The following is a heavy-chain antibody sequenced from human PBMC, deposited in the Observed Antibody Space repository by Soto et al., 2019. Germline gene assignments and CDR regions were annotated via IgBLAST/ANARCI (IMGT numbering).Heavy chain of an antibody. CDR2: ISAYNGNT. D-gene: IGHD3-3*01. V-gene: IGHV1-18*01. CDR3: ARLYYDFWSGYSPYYYYGMDV. J-gene: IGHJ6*02. CDR1: GYTFTSYG. Sequence: SVKVPCKASGYTFTSYGISWVRQAPGQGLEWMGWISAYNGNTNYAQKLQGRVTMTTDTSTSTAYMELRSLRSDDTAVYYCARLYYDFWSGYSPYYYYGMDVSGQGTTVTVSS.